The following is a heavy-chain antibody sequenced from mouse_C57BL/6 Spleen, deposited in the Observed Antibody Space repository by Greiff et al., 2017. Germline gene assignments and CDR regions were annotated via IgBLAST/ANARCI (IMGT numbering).Heavy chain of an antibody. D-gene: IGHD1-1*01. CDR3: TTWAYYYGSSYDYYAMDY. Sequence: EVKLQESGAELVRPGASVKLSCTASGFNIKDDYMHWVKQRPEQGLEWIGWIDPENGDTEYASKFQGKATITADTSSNTAYLQLSSLTSEDTAVYYCTTWAYYYGSSYDYYAMDYWGQGTSVTVSS. CDR1: GFNIKDDY. CDR2: IDPENGDT. V-gene: IGHV14-4*01. J-gene: IGHJ4*01.